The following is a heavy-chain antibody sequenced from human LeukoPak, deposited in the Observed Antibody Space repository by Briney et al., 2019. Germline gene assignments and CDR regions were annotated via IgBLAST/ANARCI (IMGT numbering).Heavy chain of an antibody. D-gene: IGHD6-13*01. J-gene: IGHJ4*02. CDR1: GFTCSTYG. CDR3: AKDSSSHPRWFDY. CDR2: IRYDGSNK. Sequence: GGSLRLSCAASGFTCSTYGMHWVRQAPGKGLKWVAFIRYDGSNKYYADSVKVRFTISTSKSKTTMYLQMNSLKTDDKSLYCCAKDSSSHPRWFDYWDQGTLVTVSS. V-gene: IGHV3-30*02.